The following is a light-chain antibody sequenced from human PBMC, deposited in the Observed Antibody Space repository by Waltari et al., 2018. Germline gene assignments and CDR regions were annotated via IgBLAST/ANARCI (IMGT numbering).Light chain of an antibody. J-gene: IGLJ3*02. CDR1: SNDVGGYNY. V-gene: IGLV2-14*01. CDR3: NSFTSSSTWV. Sequence: QSALTQPASVSGSPGQSITISCTGTSNDVGGYNYVSWYQQHPGKAPKLMIFDANDRPSGVSNRFSGSKSGNTASLTISGLQAEDEADYYCNSFTSSSTWVFGGGTKLTVL. CDR2: DAN.